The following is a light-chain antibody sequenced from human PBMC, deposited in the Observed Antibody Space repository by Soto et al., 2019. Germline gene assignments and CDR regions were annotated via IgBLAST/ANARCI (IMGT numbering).Light chain of an antibody. Sequence: QSALTQPASVSGSPGQSISVSCTGTSSEVGGYNYASWYQQHPGKAPKLMIYDVNNRPSGVSDRFSGSKSGNTASLTISGLQAEDEADYYCSSYTSTSTLVFGTGTKVTVL. V-gene: IGLV2-14*03. J-gene: IGLJ1*01. CDR2: DVN. CDR3: SSYTSTSTLV. CDR1: SSEVGGYNY.